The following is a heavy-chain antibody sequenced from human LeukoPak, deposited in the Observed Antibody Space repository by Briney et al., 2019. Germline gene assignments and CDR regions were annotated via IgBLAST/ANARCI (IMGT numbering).Heavy chain of an antibody. V-gene: IGHV4-34*01. CDR1: GGSFSDYY. D-gene: IGHD4/OR15-4a*01. CDR3: ATLRTIKPGVKDAFDI. Sequence: PSETLSLTCAVSGGSFSDYYWSWIRQPPGKGLEWLGEINHSGSTNYKPSLKSRVTISLDTSKSQFPLKLSSVTAADTAVYYCATLRTIKPGVKDAFDIWGQGTLVTVSS. J-gene: IGHJ3*02. CDR2: INHSGST.